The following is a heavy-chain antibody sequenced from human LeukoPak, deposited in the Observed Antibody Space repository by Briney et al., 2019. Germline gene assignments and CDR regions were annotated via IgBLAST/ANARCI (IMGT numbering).Heavy chain of an antibody. Sequence: PSETLSLTCAVYGGSFSGYYWSWIRQPQGKGLEWIGEINHSGSTHYNPSLKSRVTISVDTSKNQFSLKLSSVTAADAAVYYCARVVLMVYAMGGMRVALRWFDPWGQGTLVTVSS. CDR2: INHSGST. CDR3: ARVVLMVYAMGGMRVALRWFDP. J-gene: IGHJ5*02. CDR1: GGSFSGYY. V-gene: IGHV4-34*01. D-gene: IGHD2-8*01.